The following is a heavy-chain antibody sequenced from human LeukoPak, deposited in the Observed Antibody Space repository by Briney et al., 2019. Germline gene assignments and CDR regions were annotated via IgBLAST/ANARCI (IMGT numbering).Heavy chain of an antibody. Sequence: PGGSLRLSCAASGFTFSTYWMHWVRQAPGKGLMWVSHISTDGSHIRYADSVKGRFTISRDSSKNILSLQMNSLRAEDTAVYYCAREMTTPDDAFDIWGQGTMVTVSS. CDR2: ISTDGSHI. CDR1: GFTFSTYW. V-gene: IGHV3-74*01. CDR3: AREMTTPDDAFDI. D-gene: IGHD4-11*01. J-gene: IGHJ3*02.